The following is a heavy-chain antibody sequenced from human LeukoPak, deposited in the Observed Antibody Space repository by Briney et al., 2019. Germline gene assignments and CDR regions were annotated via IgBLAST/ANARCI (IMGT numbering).Heavy chain of an antibody. J-gene: IGHJ5*02. CDR3: ARPVRADSSSTGWFDP. V-gene: IGHV4-4*02. Sequence: SGTLSLTCAVSGGSISSSNWWSWVRQPPGKGLEWIGEIYHSGSTNYNPSLKSRVTISVDKSKNQFSLKLSSVTAADTAVYYCARPVRADSSSTGWFDPWGQGTLVTVSS. D-gene: IGHD6-13*01. CDR2: IYHSGST. CDR1: GGSISSSNW.